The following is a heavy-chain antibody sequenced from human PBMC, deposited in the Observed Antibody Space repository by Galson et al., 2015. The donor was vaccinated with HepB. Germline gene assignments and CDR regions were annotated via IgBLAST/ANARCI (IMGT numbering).Heavy chain of an antibody. J-gene: IGHJ4*02. CDR3: AREGKVETGPISPFDY. V-gene: IGHV1-69*13. CDR1: GSTFRTET. Sequence: SVKVSCKASGSTFRTETISWVRQAPGQGPEWMGGIIPLFGTAKYAQKFQGRATITADESTSTAYMELSSLRSEDTAVYYCAREGKVETGPISPFDYWGQGTLVIVSS. CDR2: IIPLFGTA. D-gene: IGHD5-18*01.